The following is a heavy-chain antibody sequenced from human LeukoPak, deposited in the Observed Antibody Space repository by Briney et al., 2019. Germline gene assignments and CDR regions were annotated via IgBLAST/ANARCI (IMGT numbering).Heavy chain of an antibody. Sequence: PSETLSLTCAVYGGSFSGYYWSWIRQPPGKGLEWIGEINHSGSTNYNPSLKSRVTISVDTSKNQFSLKLSSVTAADTAVYYCARQCSSTGHYYMDVWGKGTTVTISS. CDR1: GGSFSGYY. D-gene: IGHD2-2*01. J-gene: IGHJ6*03. CDR3: ARQCSSTGHYYMDV. V-gene: IGHV4-34*01. CDR2: INHSGST.